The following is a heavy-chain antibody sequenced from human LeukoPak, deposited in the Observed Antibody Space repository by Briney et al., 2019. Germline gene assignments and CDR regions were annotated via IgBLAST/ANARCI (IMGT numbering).Heavy chain of an antibody. D-gene: IGHD6-13*01. Sequence: SETLSLTCTVSGGPISSYYWSWIRHPAGKGLEWIGRIYTSGSTNYNPSLKSRVTMSVDTSKNQFSLKLSSVTAADTAVYYCARALSSSWYEDYWGQGTLVTVSS. V-gene: IGHV4-4*07. CDR1: GGPISSYY. J-gene: IGHJ4*02. CDR3: ARALSSSWYEDY. CDR2: IYTSGST.